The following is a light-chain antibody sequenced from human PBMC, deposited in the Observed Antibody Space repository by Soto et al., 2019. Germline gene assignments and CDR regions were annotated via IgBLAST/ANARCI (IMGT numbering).Light chain of an antibody. V-gene: IGKV3-15*01. CDR2: GAS. CDR3: QEYNNWPYP. J-gene: IGKJ2*01. CDR1: QSVSSN. Sequence: EIVMTQSPATLSVSPGERATLSCRASQSVSSNLAWYQQKPGLAPRLLIYGASTRATGIPARFSGSGSGTEFTLTLSSLQSEDFAVYYCQEYNNWPYPFGQGTKLEIK.